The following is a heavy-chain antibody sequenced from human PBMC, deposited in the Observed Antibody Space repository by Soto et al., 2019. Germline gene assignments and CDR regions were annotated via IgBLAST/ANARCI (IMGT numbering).Heavy chain of an antibody. Sequence: QVQLQESGPGLVKPSQTLSLTCTVSVGSISSGGYYWNCIRQHPGKGLEWIGYIYYSGSTYYNPSLMSRVTISVDMSKTQFSLKLSSVTAADTAVYYCARSVFPWGQGTLVTVSS. CDR2: IYYSGST. V-gene: IGHV4-31*03. CDR3: ARSVFP. J-gene: IGHJ5*02. CDR1: VGSISSGGYY.